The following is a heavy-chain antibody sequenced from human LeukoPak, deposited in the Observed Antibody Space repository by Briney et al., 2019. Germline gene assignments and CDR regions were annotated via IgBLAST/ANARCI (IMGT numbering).Heavy chain of an antibody. CDR3: ARVPEGSSWYEIDY. V-gene: IGHV4-59*01. Sequence: PSETLSLTCAVSGGSISSYYWSWLRQPPGKGLEWIGYIYYSGSTNYNPSPKSRVTISVDTSKNQFSLKLGSVTAADTAVYYCARVPEGSSWYEIDYWGQGTLVTVSS. J-gene: IGHJ4*02. CDR2: IYYSGST. CDR1: GGSISSYY. D-gene: IGHD6-13*01.